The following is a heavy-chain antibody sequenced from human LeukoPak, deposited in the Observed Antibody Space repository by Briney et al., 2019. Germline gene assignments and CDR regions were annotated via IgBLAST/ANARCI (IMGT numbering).Heavy chain of an antibody. Sequence: GASVKVSCKASRYTFTDNYIQWVRQAPGQGLEWMGWINPNSGGTNSAQKFQGRVTMTRDTSVSTAYMELSRLRSDDTAVYYCARDHCTSSGCYEYYYYGMDVWGQGTTVTVSS. J-gene: IGHJ6*02. V-gene: IGHV1-2*02. CDR2: INPNSGGT. D-gene: IGHD2-2*01. CDR1: RYTFTDNY. CDR3: ARDHCTSSGCYEYYYYGMDV.